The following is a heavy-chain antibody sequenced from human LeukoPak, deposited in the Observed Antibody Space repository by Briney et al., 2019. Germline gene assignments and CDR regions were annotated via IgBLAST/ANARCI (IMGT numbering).Heavy chain of an antibody. V-gene: IGHV4-61*02. CDR1: GRSISSGSYY. J-gene: IGHJ4*02. CDR2: IYTSGST. Sequence: SESLSLTCTVSGRSISSGSYYWSWIRQPAGMGLEWIGRIYTSGSTNYNPSLKSRVTISVDTSKNQFSLKLSSVTAADTAVYYCARHCSGGSCPLGFDYWGQGTLVTVSS. CDR3: ARHCSGGSCPLGFDY. D-gene: IGHD2-15*01.